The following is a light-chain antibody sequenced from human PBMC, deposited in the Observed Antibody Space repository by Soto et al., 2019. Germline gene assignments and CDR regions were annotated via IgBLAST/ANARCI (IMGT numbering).Light chain of an antibody. CDR2: WAS. Sequence: DIVMTQSPDSLAVSLGERAAINCKSRQSLLSSADNKNYLAWYQQKPGQPPKLLISWASTRQFGVPDRFIGSGSGTDFTLTISSLQAEDVALYYCQQYYGAPLTFGGGTKVEIK. J-gene: IGKJ4*01. CDR1: QSLLSSADNKNY. CDR3: QQYYGAPLT. V-gene: IGKV4-1*01.